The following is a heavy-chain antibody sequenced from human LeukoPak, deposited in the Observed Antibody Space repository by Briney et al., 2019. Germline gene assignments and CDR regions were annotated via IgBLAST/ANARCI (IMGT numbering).Heavy chain of an antibody. Sequence: GGSLRLSCAASGFTVSSNYMSWVRQAPGKGLEWVSVIYSGGSTYYADSVKGRFTISRDNSKNTLYLQMNSLRAEDTAVYYCASGGYLNFDWSLADYWGQGTLVTVSS. V-gene: IGHV3-53*01. CDR2: IYSGGST. CDR3: ASGGYLNFDWSLADY. D-gene: IGHD3-9*01. J-gene: IGHJ4*02. CDR1: GFTVSSNY.